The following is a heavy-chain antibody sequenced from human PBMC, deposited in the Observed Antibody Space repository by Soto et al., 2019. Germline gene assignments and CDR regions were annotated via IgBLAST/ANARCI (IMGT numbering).Heavy chain of an antibody. CDR3: ATSQKGYNWNYFDH. J-gene: IGHJ4*02. Sequence: SETLSLTCAVSGASISGSYYYWAWLRQSPGKGPEWIGSVFYTGFTSYNPSLESRVSVSVNTSKSQFSLKLSAVTAADTAVYYCATSQKGYNWNYFDHWGQGALVTVSS. CDR1: GASISGSYYY. CDR2: VFYTGFT. D-gene: IGHD1-20*01. V-gene: IGHV4-39*01.